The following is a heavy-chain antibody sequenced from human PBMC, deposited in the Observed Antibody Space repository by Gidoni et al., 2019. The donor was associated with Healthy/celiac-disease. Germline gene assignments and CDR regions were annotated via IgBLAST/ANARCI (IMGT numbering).Heavy chain of an antibody. Sequence: GFTFSSYAMHWVRQAPGKGLEWVAVISYDGSNKYYADSVKGRFTISRDNSKNTLYLQMNSLRAEDTAVYYCASRIQLWLDYWGQGTLVTVSS. J-gene: IGHJ4*02. CDR2: ISYDGSNK. CDR1: GFTFSSYA. CDR3: ASRIQLWLDY. D-gene: IGHD5-18*01. V-gene: IGHV3-30-3*01.